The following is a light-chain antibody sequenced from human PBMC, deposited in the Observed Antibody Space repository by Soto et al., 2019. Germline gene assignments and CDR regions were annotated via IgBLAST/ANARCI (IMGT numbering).Light chain of an antibody. CDR2: WAS. CDR3: QRYYGTPLT. Sequence: DFVMTQSPDSLAVSLGERATINCKSSQSVLFGSNNYWAWYQQKSGQPPKLLINWASTRESGVPDRFSGSGSGTDFTLTISSLQAEDVAVYYCQRYYGTPLTFGGGTKVEIK. V-gene: IGKV4-1*01. CDR1: QSVLFGSNNY. J-gene: IGKJ4*01.